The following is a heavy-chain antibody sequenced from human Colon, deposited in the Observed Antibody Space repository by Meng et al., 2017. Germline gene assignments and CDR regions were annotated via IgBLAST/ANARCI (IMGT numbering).Heavy chain of an antibody. J-gene: IGHJ4*02. CDR3: ARDPSNTSGRYAYFDY. CDR2: ISCYNGDT. CDR1: GYTFTHHG. D-gene: IGHD6-19*01. V-gene: IGHV1-18*01. Sequence: QVRVVQSGAGVKKPGASVRVSCKASGYTFTHHGISWIRQAPGQGLEWMGWISCYNGDTNYAQKLQGRVTMTTDTSTNTAYMDLRGLRSDDTAVYYCARDPSNTSGRYAYFDYWGQGTLVTVSS.